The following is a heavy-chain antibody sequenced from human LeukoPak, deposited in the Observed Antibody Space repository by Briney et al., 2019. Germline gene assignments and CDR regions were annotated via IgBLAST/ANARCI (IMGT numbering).Heavy chain of an antibody. CDR3: ATDLSGNDY. Sequence: QTGGSLRLSCAASGFTFSSYAMSWVRQAPGTGLEWVSGISDSGSSTYYADSVKGRFTISRDNSKNTLYLQMNSLRAEDTAVYYCATDLSGNDYWGQGTLVTVSS. V-gene: IGHV3-23*01. CDR2: ISDSGSST. CDR1: GFTFSSYA. J-gene: IGHJ4*02.